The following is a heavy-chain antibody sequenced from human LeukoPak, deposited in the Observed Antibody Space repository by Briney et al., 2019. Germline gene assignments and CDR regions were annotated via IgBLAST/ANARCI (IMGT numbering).Heavy chain of an antibody. V-gene: IGHV4-59*08. CDR3: ARHVEGEGLDY. CDR1: GGSSSTYY. CDR2: ISYSGNS. D-gene: IGHD3-16*01. J-gene: IGHJ4*02. Sequence: SETLSFTCTVSGGSSSTYYWSWIRQPPGKGLEWIGYISYSGNSHYNPSLRSRVTISVDSSKTQFSLKLNSVTAADTAFYYCARHVEGEGLDYWGQGTLVTVSS.